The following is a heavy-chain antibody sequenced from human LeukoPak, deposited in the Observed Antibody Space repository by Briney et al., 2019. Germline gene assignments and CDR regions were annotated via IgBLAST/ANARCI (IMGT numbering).Heavy chain of an antibody. D-gene: IGHD5-24*01. CDR2: IKQDGTG. CDR1: GFTSSNYW. Sequence: AGSLRLSCAASGFTSSNYWMSWVRQAPAKELKWVANIKQDGTGYYVDSVKGRFTISRDNAKNSLYLQMNSLRVEDTAVYYCARIGSRDGYTVDYWGQGTLVTVSS. V-gene: IGHV3-7*01. J-gene: IGHJ4*02. CDR3: ARIGSRDGYTVDY.